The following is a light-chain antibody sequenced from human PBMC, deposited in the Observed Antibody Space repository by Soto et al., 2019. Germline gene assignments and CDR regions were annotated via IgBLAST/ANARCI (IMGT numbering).Light chain of an antibody. J-gene: IGKJ4*01. CDR3: QQYGSSPRVT. V-gene: IGKV3-20*01. Sequence: EIVLTQSPGTLSLSPGEGATLSCRASQSVSSSYLAWYQQKPGQAPRLLIYGASSRATGIPNRFSGSGAGTDFTLTISRLEPEDLAVYYCQQYGSSPRVTFGGGTKVEIK. CDR2: GAS. CDR1: QSVSSSY.